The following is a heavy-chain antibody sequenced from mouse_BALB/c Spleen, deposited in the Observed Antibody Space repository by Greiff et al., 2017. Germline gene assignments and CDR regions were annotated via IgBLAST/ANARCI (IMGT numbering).Heavy chain of an antibody. D-gene: IGHD3-1*01. Sequence: QVQLKESGPGLVAPSQSLSITCTVSGFSLTSYGVHWVRQPPGKGLEWLGVIWAGGSTNYNSALMSRLSISKDNSKSQVFLKMNSLQTDDTAMYYCARTARATHFDYWGQGTTLTVSS. J-gene: IGHJ2*01. CDR1: GFSLTSYG. CDR3: ARTARATHFDY. CDR2: IWAGGST. V-gene: IGHV2-9*02.